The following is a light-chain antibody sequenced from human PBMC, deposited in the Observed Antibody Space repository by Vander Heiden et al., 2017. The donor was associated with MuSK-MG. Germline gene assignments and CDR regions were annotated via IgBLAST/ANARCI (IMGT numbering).Light chain of an antibody. Sequence: SYVLTQPPSVSVAPGQTARITCGGNNIGGKSVQWYQQKPGQAPVLVVYDDSGRPSGIPERFSGSNSGNTATLSISRFEAGDEADYYCQVWDTSSDHVVFGGGTKLTVL. CDR2: DDS. CDR1: NIGGKS. CDR3: QVWDTSSDHVV. V-gene: IGLV3-21*02. J-gene: IGLJ2*01.